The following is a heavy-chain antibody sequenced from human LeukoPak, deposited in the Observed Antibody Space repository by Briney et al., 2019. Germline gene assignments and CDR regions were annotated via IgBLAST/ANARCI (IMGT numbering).Heavy chain of an antibody. J-gene: IGHJ6*03. Sequence: PSETLSLTCAVYGGSFSGYYWSWIRQPPGKGLEWIGEINHSGSTNYNPSLKSRVTMSVDTSKNQFSLKLSSVTAADTAVYYCARDVAGNRAAASSYYMDVWGKGTTVTVSS. CDR2: INHSGST. CDR1: GGSFSGYY. D-gene: IGHD6-13*01. CDR3: ARDVAGNRAAASSYYMDV. V-gene: IGHV4-34*01.